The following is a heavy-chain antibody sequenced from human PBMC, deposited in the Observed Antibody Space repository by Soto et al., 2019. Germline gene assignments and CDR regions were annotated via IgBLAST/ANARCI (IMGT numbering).Heavy chain of an antibody. V-gene: IGHV3-48*02. D-gene: IGHD3-22*01. CDR1: GFTFGSYS. J-gene: IGHJ4*02. Sequence: EVQLVESGGGLVKPGGSLRLSCVASGFTFGSYSMAWVRQAPGKGPEWVAYIKSSSNDIYYADSVMGRFTISRDNAKNSLHLQMNSLRDYYTAVYDCARVYYYDRSASCGYWGQGTLFTVSS. CDR3: ARVYYYDRSASCGY. CDR2: IKSSSNDI.